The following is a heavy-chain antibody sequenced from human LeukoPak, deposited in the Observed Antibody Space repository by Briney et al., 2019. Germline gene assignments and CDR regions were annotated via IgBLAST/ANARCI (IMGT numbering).Heavy chain of an antibody. CDR3: APPGDETFDY. CDR2: INHSGST. V-gene: IGHV4-34*01. J-gene: IGHJ4*02. Sequence: PSETLSLTCAVYGGSFSGYYWSWIRQPPGKGLEWIGEINHSGSTNYNPSLKSRVTISVDTSKNQFSLKLSPVTAADTAVYYCAPPGDETFDYWGQGTLVTVSS. CDR1: GGSFSGYY.